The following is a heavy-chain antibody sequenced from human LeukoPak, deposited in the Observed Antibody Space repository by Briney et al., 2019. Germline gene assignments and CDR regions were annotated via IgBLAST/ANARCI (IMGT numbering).Heavy chain of an antibody. CDR1: GFTFSSYA. J-gene: IGHJ4*02. D-gene: IGHD3-9*01. CDR3: ARGDILTGYFDY. Sequence: GGSLRLSCAASGFTFSSYALHWVRQAPGKGLEWVAIISYDGTNKYYADSVKGRFTISRENAKNSLYLQMNSLRAGDTAVYYCARGDILTGYFDYWGQGTLVTVSS. V-gene: IGHV3-30*14. CDR2: ISYDGTNK.